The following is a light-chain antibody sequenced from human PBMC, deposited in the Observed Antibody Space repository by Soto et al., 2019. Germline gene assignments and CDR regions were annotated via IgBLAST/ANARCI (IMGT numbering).Light chain of an antibody. CDR2: EVT. Sequence: QSALTQPASVSGSPGQSITISCTGSTSDIGGYNYVSWYQQKPGKAPKLVIYEVTNRPSEVSNRFSGSKSGNTASLTISGLRAEDEADYYCSSYTSSSTLRVFGGGTQLTVL. V-gene: IGLV2-14*01. CDR3: SSYTSSSTLRV. J-gene: IGLJ3*02. CDR1: TSDIGGYNY.